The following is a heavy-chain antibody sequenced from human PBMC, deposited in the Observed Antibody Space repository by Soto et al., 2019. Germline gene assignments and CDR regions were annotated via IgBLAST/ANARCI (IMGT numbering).Heavy chain of an antibody. Sequence: GASVKVSCKASGGTFSSYAISWLRQAPGQGLEWMGGIIPIFGTANYAQKFQGRVTITADKSTSTAYMELSSLRSEDTAVYYCARLPDYYDSSGYPGDAFDIWGQGTMVTVSS. CDR2: IIPIFGTA. D-gene: IGHD3-22*01. V-gene: IGHV1-69*06. J-gene: IGHJ3*02. CDR1: GGTFSSYA. CDR3: ARLPDYYDSSGYPGDAFDI.